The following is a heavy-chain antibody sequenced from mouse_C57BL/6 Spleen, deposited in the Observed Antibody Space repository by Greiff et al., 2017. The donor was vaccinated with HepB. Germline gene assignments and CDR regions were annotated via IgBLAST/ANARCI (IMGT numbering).Heavy chain of an antibody. CDR3: ARGGNFDV. J-gene: IGHJ1*03. Sequence: EVKLEESGGGLVKPGGSLKLSCAASGFTFSSYAMSWVRQTPEKRLEWVATISDGGSYTYYPDNVKGRFTISRDNAKNNLYLQMSHLKSEDTAMYYCARGGNFDVWGTGTTVTVSS. V-gene: IGHV5-4*03. CDR1: GFTFSSYA. CDR2: ISDGGSYT.